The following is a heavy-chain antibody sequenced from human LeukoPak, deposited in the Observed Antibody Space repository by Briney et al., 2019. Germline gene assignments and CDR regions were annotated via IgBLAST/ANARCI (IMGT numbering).Heavy chain of an antibody. Sequence: GPSVKVSCKVSGYTLTELSMHWVRQAPGKGLEWMGGFDPEDGETIYAQKFQGRVTMTEDTSTDTAYMELSSLRSEDTAVYYCATVYCSSTSCSRFDPWGQGTLVTVSS. CDR1: GYTLTELS. D-gene: IGHD2-2*01. CDR3: ATVYCSSTSCSRFDP. V-gene: IGHV1-24*01. CDR2: FDPEDGET. J-gene: IGHJ5*02.